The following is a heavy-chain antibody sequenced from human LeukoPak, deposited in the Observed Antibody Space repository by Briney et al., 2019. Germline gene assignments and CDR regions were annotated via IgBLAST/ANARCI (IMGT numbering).Heavy chain of an antibody. D-gene: IGHD6-13*01. CDR3: ARDRSTYSSSWYLDY. J-gene: IGHJ4*02. V-gene: IGHV3-21*01. Sequence: GGSLRLSCAASGLTFSSYSMNWVRQAPGKGLEWVSSISSSSNYIYYADSVKGRFTISRDNAKNSLYLQMNSLRDEDTAIYYCARDRSTYSSSWYLDYWGQGTLVTVSS. CDR1: GLTFSSYS. CDR2: ISSSSNYI.